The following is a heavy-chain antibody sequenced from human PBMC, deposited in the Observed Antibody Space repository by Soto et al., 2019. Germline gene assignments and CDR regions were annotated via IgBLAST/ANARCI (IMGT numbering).Heavy chain of an antibody. Sequence: GGSLRLSCAASGFTFSSYSMSWVRQAPGKGLEWVSGFRTSGDGGTTYYADSVKGRFTISRDNSKNTLFLQMNSLRAEDTAIYYCEKKVNSGSGSQYLDYWGQGTLVTVYS. CDR1: GFTFSSYS. J-gene: IGHJ4*02. CDR3: EKKVNSGSGSQYLDY. CDR2: FRTSGDGGTT. V-gene: IGHV3-23*01. D-gene: IGHD3-10*01.